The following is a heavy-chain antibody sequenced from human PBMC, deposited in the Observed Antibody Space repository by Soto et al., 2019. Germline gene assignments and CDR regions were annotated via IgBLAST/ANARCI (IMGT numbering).Heavy chain of an antibody. Sequence: PSETLSLTCAVYGGSFSGYYWSWIRQPPGKGLEWIGEINHSGSTNYNPSLKSRVTISVDTSKNQFSLKLSSVTAADTAVYYCARLRSGIAAAGPQHYYYSGMDVWGQGTTVTVSS. CDR1: GGSFSGYY. CDR3: ARLRSGIAAAGPQHYYYSGMDV. J-gene: IGHJ6*02. D-gene: IGHD6-13*01. CDR2: INHSGST. V-gene: IGHV4-34*01.